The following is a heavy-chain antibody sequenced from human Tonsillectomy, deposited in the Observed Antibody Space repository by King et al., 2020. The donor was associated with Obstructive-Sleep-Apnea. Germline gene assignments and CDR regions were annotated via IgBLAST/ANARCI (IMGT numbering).Heavy chain of an antibody. V-gene: IGHV3-30-3*01. CDR1: GFTFSSYA. CDR3: ARGIAAAGRDYFDY. Sequence: VQLVESGGGVVQPGRSLRLSCAASGFTFSSYAMHWVRQAPGKGLEWVAVISYDGSNKYYADSVKGRFTISRDNSKNTLYLQMNSLRAEETAVYYCARGIAAAGRDYFDYWGQGTLVTVSS. J-gene: IGHJ4*02. D-gene: IGHD6-13*01. CDR2: ISYDGSNK.